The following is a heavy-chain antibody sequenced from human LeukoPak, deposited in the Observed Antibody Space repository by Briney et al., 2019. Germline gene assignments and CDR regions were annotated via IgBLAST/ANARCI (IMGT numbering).Heavy chain of an antibody. CDR1: GYTFTGYY. CDR2: INPNSGGT. V-gene: IGHV1-2*02. Sequence: GASVKVSCKASGYTFTGYYMHWVRQAPGQGLEWMGWINPNSGGTNYAQKFQGRVTMTRDTSITTAYMELSRLSSDDTAVYYCAKATYYYDGSGYWIFDNWGQGTLVAVSS. J-gene: IGHJ4*02. D-gene: IGHD3-22*01. CDR3: AKATYYYDGSGYWIFDN.